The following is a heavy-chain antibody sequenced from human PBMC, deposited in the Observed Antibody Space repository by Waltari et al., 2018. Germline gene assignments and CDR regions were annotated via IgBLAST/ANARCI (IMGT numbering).Heavy chain of an antibody. V-gene: IGHV3-53*01. CDR1: GFTVSSNY. CDR3: ARETYYDRSGYFRLGAFDI. J-gene: IGHJ3*02. CDR2: IYSGGST. Sequence: EVQLVESGGGLIQPGGSLRLSCAASGFTVSSNYMSCVRQAPGKGLEWVSLIYSGGSTIYADSVKGRFTISRDDSKNTLYLQMNSLRAEDTAVYYCARETYYDRSGYFRLGAFDIWGQGTVVTVSS. D-gene: IGHD3-22*01.